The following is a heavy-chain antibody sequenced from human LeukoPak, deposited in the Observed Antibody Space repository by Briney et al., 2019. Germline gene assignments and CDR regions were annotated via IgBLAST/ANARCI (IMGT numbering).Heavy chain of an antibody. CDR1: GYSISSGYY. CDR2: IYHSGST. V-gene: IGHV4-38-2*02. D-gene: IGHD4-17*01. J-gene: IGHJ4*02. Sequence: SETLSLTCTVSGYSISSGYYWGWIRHPPGKGLEWIGSIYHSGSTYYNPSLKSRVTISVDTSKNQFSLKLSSVTAADTAVYYCASVGYGDYSGLDYWGQGTLVTVSS. CDR3: ASVGYGDYSGLDY.